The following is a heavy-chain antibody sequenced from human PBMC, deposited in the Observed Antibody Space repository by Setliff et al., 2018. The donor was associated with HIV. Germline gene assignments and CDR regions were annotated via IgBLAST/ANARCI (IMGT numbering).Heavy chain of an antibody. Sequence: GGSLRLSCAASGFNFKTYGMTWVRQAPGKGLDWVAHIGSSNHGIHYTASVQGRFTVSRDNSNNLLCLQMNNLRDEDTAVYYCARDDSNGNTDAFDIWGQGTTVTVSS. CDR3: ARDDSNGNTDAFDI. CDR2: IGSSNHGI. D-gene: IGHD5-18*01. V-gene: IGHV3-48*02. J-gene: IGHJ3*02. CDR1: GFNFKTYG.